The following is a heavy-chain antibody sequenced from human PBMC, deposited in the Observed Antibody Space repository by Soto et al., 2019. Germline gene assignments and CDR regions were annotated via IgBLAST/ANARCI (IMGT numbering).Heavy chain of an antibody. Sequence: PGESLKISCTGSGYSFTSYWIGWGRQMPGKGLEWMGIIYPGDSDTRYSPSFQGQVTISADKSISTAYLQWSSLKASDTAMYYCARHTYYYDSSDYYYYYGMDVWGQGTTVTVSS. J-gene: IGHJ6*02. V-gene: IGHV5-51*01. D-gene: IGHD3-22*01. CDR3: ARHTYYYDSSDYYYYYGMDV. CDR2: IYPGDSDT. CDR1: GYSFTSYW.